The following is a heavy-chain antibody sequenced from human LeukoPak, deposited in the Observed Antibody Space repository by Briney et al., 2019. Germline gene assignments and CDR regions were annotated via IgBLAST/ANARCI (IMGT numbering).Heavy chain of an antibody. D-gene: IGHD6-13*01. J-gene: IGHJ4*02. Sequence: GGSLRLSCAASGFTFSDYYMSWIRQAPGKGLEWVSYISSSSSYTNYADSVKGRFTISRGNAKNSLYLQMNSLRAEDTAVYYCARDKSWQQLHFDYWGQGTLVTVSS. CDR3: ARDKSWQQLHFDY. CDR1: GFTFSDYY. CDR2: ISSSSSYT. V-gene: IGHV3-11*06.